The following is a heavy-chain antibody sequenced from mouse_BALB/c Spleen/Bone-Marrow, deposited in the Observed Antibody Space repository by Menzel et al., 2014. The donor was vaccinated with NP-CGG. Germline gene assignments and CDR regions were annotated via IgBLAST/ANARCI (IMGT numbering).Heavy chain of an antibody. J-gene: IGHJ1*01. D-gene: IGHD2-1*01. CDR1: GYTFTEYT. CDR3: ARSRGNYWYFDV. V-gene: IGHV1-18*01. CDR2: INPNNGGT. Sequence: VQLQHSGPELVKPGASVKISCKTSGYTFTEYTMHWVKQSHGKSLEWIGGINPNNGGTVYNQKFEDKATLTVDKSSSTAYMEFRSLTSEDSAIYYCARSRGNYWYFDVWGAGTTVTVSP.